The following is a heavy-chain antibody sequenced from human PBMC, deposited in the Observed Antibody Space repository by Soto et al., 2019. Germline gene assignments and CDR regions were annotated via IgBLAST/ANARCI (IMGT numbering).Heavy chain of an antibody. J-gene: IGHJ6*02. D-gene: IGHD6-19*01. Sequence: GESLKISCKGSGYSFTSYWIGWVRQMPGKGLEWLGIIYPGDSDTRYSPSFQAQVTISADKSISTAYLQWSSLKASDTAMYYCARRAVAPPTKNYYYYYGMDVWGQGTTVTVSS. CDR3: ARRAVAPPTKNYYYYYGMDV. V-gene: IGHV5-51*01. CDR2: IYPGDSDT. CDR1: GYSFTSYW.